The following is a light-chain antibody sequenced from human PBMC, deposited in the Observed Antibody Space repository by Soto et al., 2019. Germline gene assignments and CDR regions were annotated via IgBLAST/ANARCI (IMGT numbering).Light chain of an antibody. CDR3: ETWDSTTRV. CDR1: SGHSTYI. CDR2: LEGSGSY. V-gene: IGLV4-60*02. Sequence: QSVLTQSSSASASLGSSVKLTCTLSSGHSTYIIAWHQHQPGKAPRYLMKLEGSGSYNKGSGVPDRFSGSSSGADRYLTISNLQFEDEADYYCETWDSTTRVFGGGTKVTVL. J-gene: IGLJ3*02.